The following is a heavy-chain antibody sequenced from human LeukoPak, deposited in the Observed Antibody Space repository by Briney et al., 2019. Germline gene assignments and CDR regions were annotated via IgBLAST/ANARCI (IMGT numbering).Heavy chain of an antibody. CDR3: ARDSTYCSSTSCYKDLDY. CDR2: IYHSGST. Sequence: SETLSLTCTVSGYSISSGYYWGWIRQPPGKGLEWIGSIYHSGSTYYNPSLKSRVTISVDTSKNQFSLKLSSVTAADTAVYYCARDSTYCSSTSCYKDLDYWGQGTLVTVSS. D-gene: IGHD2-2*02. CDR1: GYSISSGYY. J-gene: IGHJ4*02. V-gene: IGHV4-38-2*02.